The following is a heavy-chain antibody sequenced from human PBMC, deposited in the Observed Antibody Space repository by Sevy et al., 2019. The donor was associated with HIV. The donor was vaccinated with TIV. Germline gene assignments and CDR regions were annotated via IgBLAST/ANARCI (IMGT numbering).Heavy chain of an antibody. CDR2: VNENGSVK. D-gene: IGHD2-15*01. V-gene: IGHV3-7*01. CDR1: GFTFSSYW. Sequence: GGSLRLSCAASGFTFSSYWMTWVRQAPGKGLEWVASVNENGSVKKYPDSVKGRLTSSRDNVKNSLYLQMNILSAEDTALYYCARLSCSGGSCYSAFDYWGQGTLVTVSS. CDR3: ARLSCSGGSCYSAFDY. J-gene: IGHJ4*02.